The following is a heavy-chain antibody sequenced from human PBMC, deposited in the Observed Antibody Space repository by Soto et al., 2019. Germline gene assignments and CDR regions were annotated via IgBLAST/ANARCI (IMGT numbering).Heavy chain of an antibody. CDR2: ISAYNGNT. CDR3: ARAEGRDGYNWKDYYYGMDV. CDR1: GYTFTSYG. V-gene: IGHV1-18*04. D-gene: IGHD1-1*01. J-gene: IGHJ6*02. Sequence: GASVKVSCKASGYTFTSYGISWVRQAPGQGLEWMGWISAYNGNTNYAQKLQGRVTMTTDTSTSTAYMELSSLRSEDTAVYYCARAEGRDGYNWKDYYYGMDVWGQGTTVTVSS.